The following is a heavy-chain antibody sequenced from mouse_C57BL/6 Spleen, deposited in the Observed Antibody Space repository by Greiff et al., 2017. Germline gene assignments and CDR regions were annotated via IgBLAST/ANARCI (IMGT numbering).Heavy chain of an antibody. CDR2: IDPSDSYT. CDR1: GYTFTSYW. Sequence: QVQLQQPGAELVKPGASVKLSCKASGYTFTSYWMQWVKQRPGQGLEWIGEIDPSDSYTNYNQKFKGKATLTVDTSSSTADLQLSSLTSEDSAVYYCARSRRDGYYSMDYWGQGTSVTVSS. V-gene: IGHV1-50*01. D-gene: IGHD2-3*01. J-gene: IGHJ4*01. CDR3: ARSRRDGYYSMDY.